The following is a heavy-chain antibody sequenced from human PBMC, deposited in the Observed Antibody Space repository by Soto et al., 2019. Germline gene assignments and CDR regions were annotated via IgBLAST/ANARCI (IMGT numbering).Heavy chain of an antibody. J-gene: IGHJ4*02. CDR3: ARWSYLDY. CDR2: ISDSAINT. CDR1: GVTFSSYA. D-gene: IGHD3-3*01. V-gene: IGHV3-23*01. Sequence: GGSLGHSCAAPGVTFSSYAMSWVRQGPGKGLEWVSAISDSAINTYYADSVKGRFIISRDISQSTLYLQMNSLRADDTAIYYCARWSYLDYWGQGTRVTLSS.